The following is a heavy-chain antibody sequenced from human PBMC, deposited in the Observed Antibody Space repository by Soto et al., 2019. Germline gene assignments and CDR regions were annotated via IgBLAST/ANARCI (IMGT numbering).Heavy chain of an antibody. D-gene: IGHD6-13*01. CDR1: GYRFGSCS. Sequence: GEAVKMSSKERGYRFGSCSRGWVRQMPGKGLEWMGSIDPSDSYSTLRPSFEGRVTLSADRSITTAYLQLSSLKASDIGLYYCARLVQVPPFYNNTWSKSFDPWGPGTLVTVSS. CDR3: ARLVQVPPFYNNTWSKSFDP. V-gene: IGHV5-10-1*01. CDR2: IDPSDSYS. J-gene: IGHJ5*02.